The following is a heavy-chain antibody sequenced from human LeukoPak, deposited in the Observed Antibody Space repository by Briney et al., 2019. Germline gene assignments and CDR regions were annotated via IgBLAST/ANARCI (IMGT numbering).Heavy chain of an antibody. CDR3: TRRYNYDSSGYYYVGDAFDI. CDR2: IRSKAYGGTT. D-gene: IGHD3-22*01. CDR1: GFTFGDYV. J-gene: IGHJ3*02. Sequence: GGSPRLSCTASGFTFGDYVMSWVRQAPGKGLEWVGFIRSKAYGGTTKNAASVKGRFTISRDDSRSIAYLQMNSLKTEDTAVYYCTRRYNYDSSGYYYVGDAFDIWGQGTMVTVSS. V-gene: IGHV3-49*04.